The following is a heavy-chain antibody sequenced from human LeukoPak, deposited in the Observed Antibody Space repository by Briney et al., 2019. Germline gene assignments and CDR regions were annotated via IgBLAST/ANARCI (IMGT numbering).Heavy chain of an antibody. CDR3: ARDLISGHYTFDY. D-gene: IGHD1-26*01. CDR1: GFTFINYA. CDR2: LSFSGLTT. Sequence: GGSLRLSCAASGFTFINYAMNWVRQAPGKGLEWVSALSFSGLTTYYADSVRGRFTISRDNSKSTLYLQMNSLRDEDTAVYYCARDLISGHYTFDYWGQGALVTVSS. J-gene: IGHJ4*02. V-gene: IGHV3-23*01.